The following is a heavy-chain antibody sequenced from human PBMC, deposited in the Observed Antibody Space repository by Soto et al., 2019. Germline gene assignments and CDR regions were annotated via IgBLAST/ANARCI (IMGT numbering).Heavy chain of an antibody. J-gene: IGHJ6*02. CDR2: ISSSSSTI. V-gene: IGHV3-48*02. CDR3: ARVWTIYYYGSGYGMDV. Sequence: PGGSLRLSCAACGFTFSRYSLNWFRQAPGKGLEWVSYISSSSSTIYYADSVKGRFTISRDNAKNSLYLQMNSLRDEDTAVYYCARVWTIYYYGSGYGMDVWGQGTTVTVSS. D-gene: IGHD3-10*01. CDR1: GFTFSRYS.